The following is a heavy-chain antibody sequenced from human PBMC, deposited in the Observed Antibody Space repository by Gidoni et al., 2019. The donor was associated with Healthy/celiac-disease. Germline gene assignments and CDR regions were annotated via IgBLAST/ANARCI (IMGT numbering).Heavy chain of an antibody. CDR3: ANLAVAGTHDAFDI. D-gene: IGHD6-19*01. CDR1: GFTFSSYG. Sequence: QVQLVESGGGVVQPGRSLRLSCAASGFTFSSYGMHWVRQAPGKGLEWVAVISYDGSNKYYADSVKGRFTISRDNSKNTLYLQMNSLRAEDTAVYYCANLAVAGTHDAFDIWGQGTMVTVSS. V-gene: IGHV3-30*18. J-gene: IGHJ3*02. CDR2: ISYDGSNK.